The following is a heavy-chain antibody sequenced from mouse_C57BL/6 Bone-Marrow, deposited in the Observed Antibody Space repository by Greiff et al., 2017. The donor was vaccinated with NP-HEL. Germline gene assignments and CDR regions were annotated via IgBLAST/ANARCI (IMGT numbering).Heavy chain of an antibody. CDR1: GYSFTSYY. J-gene: IGHJ2*01. D-gene: IGHD2-2*01. CDR3: ARRLRRGYYFDY. Sequence: VQLQQSGPELVKPGASVKISCKASGYSFTSYYIHWVKQRPGQGLEWIGWIYPGSGTTRYNEKFKGKATLTADTSSSTAYMQLSSLTSEDSAVYYCARRLRRGYYFDYWGQGTTLTVSS. CDR2: IYPGSGTT. V-gene: IGHV1-66*01.